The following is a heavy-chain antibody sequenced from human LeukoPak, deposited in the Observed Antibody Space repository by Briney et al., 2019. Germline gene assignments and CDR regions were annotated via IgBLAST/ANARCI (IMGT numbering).Heavy chain of an antibody. Sequence: PGRSLRLSCAASGFTFDDYAMHWVRQAPGKGLEWVSGIRWNSGSIGYADSVKGRFTISRDNAKNSLYLQMNSLRAEDMALYYCAKDIGYSRNRALGYWGQGTLVTVSS. V-gene: IGHV3-9*03. CDR3: AKDIGYSRNRALGY. CDR1: GFTFDDYA. J-gene: IGHJ4*02. CDR2: IRWNSGSI. D-gene: IGHD6-13*01.